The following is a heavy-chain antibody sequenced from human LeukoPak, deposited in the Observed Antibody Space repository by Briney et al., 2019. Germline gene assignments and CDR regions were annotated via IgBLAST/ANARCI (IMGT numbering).Heavy chain of an antibody. Sequence: PGRSLRLSCAASGFTFDDYAKHWVRQAPGKGLEWVSGISWNSGSIGYADSVKGRFTISRDNAKNSLYLQMNSLRAEDTALYYCAKDTGYSYGYHAFDIWGQGTMVTVSS. CDR3: AKDTGYSYGYHAFDI. D-gene: IGHD5-18*01. J-gene: IGHJ3*02. CDR2: ISWNSGSI. CDR1: GFTFDDYA. V-gene: IGHV3-9*01.